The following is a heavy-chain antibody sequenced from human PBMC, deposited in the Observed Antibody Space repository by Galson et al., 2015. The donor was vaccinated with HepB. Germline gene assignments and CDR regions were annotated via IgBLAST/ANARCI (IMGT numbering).Heavy chain of an antibody. Sequence: SLRLSCAASGFTFSSYAMHWVRQAPGKGLEWVAVISYDGSNKYYADSVKGRFTISRDNSKNTLYLQMNSLRAEDTAVYYCARDGMQWLVGRAAPQMGYFDYWGQGTLVTVSS. V-gene: IGHV3-30*04. CDR2: ISYDGSNK. CDR1: GFTFSSYA. J-gene: IGHJ4*02. D-gene: IGHD6-19*01. CDR3: ARDGMQWLVGRAAPQMGYFDY.